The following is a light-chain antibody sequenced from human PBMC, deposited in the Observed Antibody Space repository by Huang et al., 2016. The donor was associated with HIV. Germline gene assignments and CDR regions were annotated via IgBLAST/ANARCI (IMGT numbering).Light chain of an antibody. V-gene: IGKV2-28*01. J-gene: IGKJ3*01. CDR3: MEALQTVT. CDR1: QSLLHSNGYNH. CDR2: LGS. Sequence: DIVMTQSPLSLSVTPGEPASISCRSSQSLLHSNGYNHLDWYVQKPGQSPQLLIYLGSYRASGVPDRFSGSGSGTDFTLKISRVEAEDVGVYYCMEALQTVTFGPGTKVDIK.